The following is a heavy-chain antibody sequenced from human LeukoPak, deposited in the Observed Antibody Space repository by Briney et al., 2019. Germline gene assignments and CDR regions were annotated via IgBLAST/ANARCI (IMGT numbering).Heavy chain of an antibody. CDR1: GGSISSYY. CDR2: IFYSGGT. D-gene: IGHD3-10*01. Sequence: SETLSLTCTVSGGSISSYYWSWIRQPTGKGLEWIGYIFYSGGTNYNPSLKSRVTISVDTSKNQFSLKLSSVTAADTAVYYCARMHAGDFDYWGQGTLVTVSS. V-gene: IGHV4-59*01. CDR3: ARMHAGDFDY. J-gene: IGHJ4*02.